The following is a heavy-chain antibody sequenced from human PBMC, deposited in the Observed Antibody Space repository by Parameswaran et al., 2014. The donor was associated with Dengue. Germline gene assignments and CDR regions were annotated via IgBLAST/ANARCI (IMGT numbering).Heavy chain of an antibody. CDR3: AKFAGTRYNWFDP. CDR2: ISGSGGST. D-gene: IGHD1-1*01. J-gene: IGHJ5*02. V-gene: IGHV3-23*01. Sequence: VRQAPGKGLEWVSAISGSGGSTYYADSVKGRFTISRDNSKNTLYLQMNSLRAEDTAVYYCAKFAGTRYNWFDPWGQGTLVTVSS.